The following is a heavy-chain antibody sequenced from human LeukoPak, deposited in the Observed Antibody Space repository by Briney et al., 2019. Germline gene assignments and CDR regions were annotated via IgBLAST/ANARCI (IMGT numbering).Heavy chain of an antibody. Sequence: GGSLRLSCAASGFTSSSYSMNWVRQAPGKGLEWVSSISSSSSYIYYADSVKGRFTISRDNAKNSLYLQMNSLRAEDTAVYYCARDDTKYCSGGSCYFGYWGQGTLVTVSS. CDR2: ISSSSSYI. CDR1: GFTSSSYS. CDR3: ARDDTKYCSGGSCYFGY. D-gene: IGHD2-15*01. V-gene: IGHV3-21*01. J-gene: IGHJ4*02.